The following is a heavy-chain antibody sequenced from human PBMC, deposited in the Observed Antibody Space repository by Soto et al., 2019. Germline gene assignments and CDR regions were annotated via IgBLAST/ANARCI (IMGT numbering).Heavy chain of an antibody. J-gene: IGHJ5*02. V-gene: IGHV1-8*01. CDR2: MNPNSGNT. Sequence: GTSVKVSCKASGYTFTSYDINWVRQATGQGLEWMGWMNPNSGNTGYAQKFQGRVTMTRNTSISTAYMELSSLRSEDTAVYYCARGPYDFWSGYSKENWFDPWGQGTLVTVSS. CDR1: GYTFTSYD. D-gene: IGHD3-3*01. CDR3: ARGPYDFWSGYSKENWFDP.